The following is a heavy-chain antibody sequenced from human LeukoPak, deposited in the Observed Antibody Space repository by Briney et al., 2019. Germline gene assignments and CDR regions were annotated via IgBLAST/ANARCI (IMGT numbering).Heavy chain of an antibody. CDR3: AKGHSSGYYFDAFDI. CDR2: IYSSGSPI. V-gene: IGHV3-48*03. J-gene: IGHJ3*02. Sequence: GGSLRLSCAASGFTFKNYEMHWVRQAPGKGLEWVPYIYSSGSPIYYADSVKGRFTISRDNSKNTLYLQMNSLRAEDTAVYYCAKGHSSGYYFDAFDIWGQGTMVTVSP. CDR1: GFTFKNYE. D-gene: IGHD3-22*01.